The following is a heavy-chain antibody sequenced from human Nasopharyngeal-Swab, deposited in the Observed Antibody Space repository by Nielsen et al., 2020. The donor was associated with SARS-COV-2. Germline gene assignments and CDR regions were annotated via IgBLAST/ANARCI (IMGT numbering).Heavy chain of an antibody. J-gene: IGHJ4*02. CDR1: GFTFSSYA. Sequence: GESLKISCAASGFTFSSYAMHWVRQAPGKGLEWVAVISYDGSNKYYADSVKGRFTISRDNSKNTLYLQMNSLRAEDTAVYYCARDDYGGYVWSFDYWGQGTLVTVSS. D-gene: IGHD4-17*01. CDR2: ISYDGSNK. CDR3: ARDDYGGYVWSFDY. V-gene: IGHV3-30*04.